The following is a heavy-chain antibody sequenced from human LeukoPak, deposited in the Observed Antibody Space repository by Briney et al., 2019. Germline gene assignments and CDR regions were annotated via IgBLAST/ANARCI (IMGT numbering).Heavy chain of an antibody. V-gene: IGHV4-61*02. J-gene: IGHJ4*02. D-gene: IGHD3-22*01. CDR3: ASGLGIYYDSSGYELGY. Sequence: SETLSLTCTVSGGSISSGSYYWSWLRQPAGKGLEWIGRIYTSGSTNYNPSLKSRVTISVDTSKNQFSLKLSSMTAADTAVYYCASGLGIYYDSSGYELGYWGQGTLVTVSS. CDR1: GGSISSGSYY. CDR2: IYTSGST.